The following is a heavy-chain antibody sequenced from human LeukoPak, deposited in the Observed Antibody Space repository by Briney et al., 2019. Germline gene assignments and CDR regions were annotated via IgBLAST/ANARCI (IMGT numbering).Heavy chain of an antibody. Sequence: GASVKVSCKASGYTFTSYGISWVRQAPGQGLEWMGWISAYNGNTNYAQKFQGRVTITADESTSTAYMELSSLRSEDTAVYYCARCITMVRGVIAPLDAFDIWGQGTMVTVSS. CDR3: ARCITMVRGVIAPLDAFDI. D-gene: IGHD3-10*01. CDR2: ISAYNGNT. CDR1: GYTFTSYG. J-gene: IGHJ3*02. V-gene: IGHV1-18*01.